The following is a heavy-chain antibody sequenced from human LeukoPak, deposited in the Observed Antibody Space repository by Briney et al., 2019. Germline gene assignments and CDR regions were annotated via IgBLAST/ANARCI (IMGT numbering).Heavy chain of an antibody. D-gene: IGHD1-26*01. V-gene: IGHV4-39*01. CDR1: GASINSRDYY. CDR3: AKHRGSFFEAFDI. CDR2: IYSDGTT. Sequence: SETLSLTCTVSGASINSRDYYWGWIRQPPGQGLEWIGSIYSDGTTYYNPSLKSRVSISADTSKDHFSLWLSSVTAADMAVYYCAKHRGSFFEAFDIWGQGTAVSVSS. J-gene: IGHJ3*02.